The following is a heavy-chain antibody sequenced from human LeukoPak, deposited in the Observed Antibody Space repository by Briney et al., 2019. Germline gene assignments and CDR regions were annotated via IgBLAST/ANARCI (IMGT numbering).Heavy chain of an antibody. Sequence: GGSLRLSCVDSGFTFTNAWMSWVRQAPGKGLEWIGRIKSKTDGETTNYAEPVRGRFTISRDDSKSAVYLQMNSLKIEDTAVYYCTTDLGTYYHGSQRLIPIDYWGQGTLVTVSS. D-gene: IGHD3-10*01. CDR2: IKSKTDGETT. V-gene: IGHV3-15*01. CDR1: GFTFTNAW. CDR3: TTDLGTYYHGSQRLIPIDY. J-gene: IGHJ4*02.